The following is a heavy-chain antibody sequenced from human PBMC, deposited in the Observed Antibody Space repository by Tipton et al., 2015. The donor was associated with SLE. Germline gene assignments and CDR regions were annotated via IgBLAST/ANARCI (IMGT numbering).Heavy chain of an antibody. V-gene: IGHV4-39*07. J-gene: IGHJ2*01. D-gene: IGHD2-15*01. Sequence: GLVKPSETLSLTCTVSGGSISSSSYYWGWIRQPPGKGLEWIGSIYYSGNTYYNPSLKSRVTISVDTSKNQFSLKLSSVTAADTAVYYCARDRYCGAGSCFDWYFDLWGRGTLVTVSS. CDR2: IYYSGNT. CDR1: GGSISSSSYY. CDR3: ARDRYCGAGSCFDWYFDL.